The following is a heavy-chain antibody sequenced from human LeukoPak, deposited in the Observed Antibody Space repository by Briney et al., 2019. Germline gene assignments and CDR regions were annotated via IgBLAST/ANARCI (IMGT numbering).Heavy chain of an antibody. CDR3: ARVLFNSGYDY. CDR1: GSTFTRAY. Sequence: ASVKVSCKPSGSTFTRAYMHWVRQAPGQGLEWMGWINPNRGETKFAQKFQGRVTMTRYTAISTVYMDRGGLRSDDTAVYYCARVLFNSGYDYWGQGSLVPVSS. V-gene: IGHV1-2*02. D-gene: IGHD3-9*01. CDR2: INPNRGET. J-gene: IGHJ4*02.